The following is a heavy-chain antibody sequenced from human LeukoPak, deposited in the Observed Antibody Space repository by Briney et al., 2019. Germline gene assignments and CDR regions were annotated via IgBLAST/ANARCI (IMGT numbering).Heavy chain of an antibody. CDR1: GGSFSGYY. CDR3: AEGYHYYYYMDV. V-gene: IGHV4-34*01. J-gene: IGHJ6*03. Sequence: SETLSLTCAVYGGSFSGYYWSWIRQPPGKGLEWIGEINHSGSTNYNPSLKSRATISVDTSKNQFSLKLSSVTAADTAVYYCAEGYHYYYYMDVWGKGTTVTVSS. CDR2: INHSGST.